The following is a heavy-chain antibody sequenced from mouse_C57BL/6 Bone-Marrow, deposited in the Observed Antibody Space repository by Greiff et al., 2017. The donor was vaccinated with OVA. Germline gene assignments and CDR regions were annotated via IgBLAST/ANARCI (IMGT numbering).Heavy chain of an antibody. V-gene: IGHV1-36*01. CDR3: APATVEDYAMDY. Sequence: EVQLQQSGPVLVKPGPSVKISCTASGFTFTDYYMHWVTQSPGKSLEWIGLVYPSNGGTSYNQKFKGKATLTVDTSASTAYMELNSLPSEDSAVYYCAPATVEDYAMDYWGQGTSVTVSA. CDR2: VYPSNGGT. CDR1: GFTFTDYY. D-gene: IGHD1-1*01. J-gene: IGHJ4*01.